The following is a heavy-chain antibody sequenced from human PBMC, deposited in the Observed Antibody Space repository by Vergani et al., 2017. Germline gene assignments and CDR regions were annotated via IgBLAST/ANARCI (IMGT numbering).Heavy chain of an antibody. CDR1: GGPISSYY. V-gene: IGHV4-59*01. CDR3: SRDMAARHTSYYYYYMDV. D-gene: IGHD6-6*01. CDR2: IYYSGST. Sequence: QVQLQESGPGLVKPSETLSLTCTVSGGPISSYYWSWIRQLPGKGLEWIGYIYYSGSTNYNPSLKSRVTISVDTSKNQFSLKLSSVTAADTAVYYFSRDMAARHTSYYYYYMDVWGKGSTVTVSS. J-gene: IGHJ6*03.